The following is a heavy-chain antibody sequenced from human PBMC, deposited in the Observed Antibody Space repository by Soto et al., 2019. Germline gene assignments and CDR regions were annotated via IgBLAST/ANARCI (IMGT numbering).Heavy chain of an antibody. J-gene: IGHJ4*02. CDR3: ARGGRSVRYYFDY. CDR1: GGTFSSYA. V-gene: IGHV1-69*13. CDR2: IIPIFGTA. Sequence: VASVKVSCKASGGTFSSYAISWVRQAPGQGLEWMGGIIPIFGTANYAQKFQGRVTITADESTSTAYMELSSLRSEDTAVYYCARGGRSVRYYFDYWGQGTLVTVS.